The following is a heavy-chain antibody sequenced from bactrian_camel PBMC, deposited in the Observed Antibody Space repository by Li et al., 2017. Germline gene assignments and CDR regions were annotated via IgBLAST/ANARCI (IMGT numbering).Heavy chain of an antibody. D-gene: IGHD4*01. V-gene: IGHV3S54*01. J-gene: IGHJ4*01. CDR2: IATGSGNT. CDR1: EDIFRDAC. Sequence: VQPGGYLRLSCVASEDIFRDACMGWFRQAVGKEREEVARIATGSGNTYYADFAKGRFTISRDNAKNTLYLQMGSLKTEDTAFYYCAIGSYDYNYDPSTRGKGTQVTVS.